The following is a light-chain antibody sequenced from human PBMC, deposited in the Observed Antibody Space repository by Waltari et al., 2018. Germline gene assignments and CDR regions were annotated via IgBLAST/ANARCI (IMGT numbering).Light chain of an antibody. CDR3: CSYAGSRTPWV. V-gene: IGLV2-23*01. CDR2: EGS. Sequence: QSVLTQPASVSGSPGQSITLSCTGSRSAVGNYTFVSWYQQHPDEAPKLVIYEGSKRPSGISIRFSGSKSGNTASLTISRLQAEDEADYFCCSYAGSRTPWVFGGGTRVTVL. J-gene: IGLJ3*02. CDR1: RSAVGNYTF.